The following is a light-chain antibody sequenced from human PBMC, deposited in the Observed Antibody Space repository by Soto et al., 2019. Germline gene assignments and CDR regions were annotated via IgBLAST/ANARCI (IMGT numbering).Light chain of an antibody. Sequence: QSVLTQPPSVSEAPRQRVTISCSGSSSNIGTNAVTWYQQLPGKAPELLIYYDDLLPSGVSDRFSGSKSGTAASLAISGLQSEDGADYYCAAWDDSLNAYVFGTGTKVTVL. V-gene: IGLV1-36*01. J-gene: IGLJ1*01. CDR3: AAWDDSLNAYV. CDR1: SSNIGTNA. CDR2: YDD.